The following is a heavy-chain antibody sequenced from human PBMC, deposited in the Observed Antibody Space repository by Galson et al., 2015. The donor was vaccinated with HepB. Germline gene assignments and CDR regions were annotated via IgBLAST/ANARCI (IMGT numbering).Heavy chain of an antibody. CDR1: GYTFTSYA. J-gene: IGHJ4*02. Sequence: SVKVSCKASGYTFTSYAMHWVRQAPGQRLEWMGWINAGNGNTKYSQKFQGRVTITRDTSASTAYMELSSLRSEDTAVYYCARDATKYVWGSYQAFDYWGQGTLVTVSS. V-gene: IGHV1-3*01. CDR2: INAGNGNT. CDR3: ARDATKYVWGSYQAFDY. D-gene: IGHD3-16*02.